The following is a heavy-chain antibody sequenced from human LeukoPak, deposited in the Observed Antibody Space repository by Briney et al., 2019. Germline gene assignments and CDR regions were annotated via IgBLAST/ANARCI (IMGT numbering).Heavy chain of an antibody. CDR2: IHTDGAT. J-gene: IGHJ4*02. V-gene: IGHV3-53*01. D-gene: IGHD3-3*01. CDR3: ARDRPWGGLNGFDY. Sequence: GGSLRLSCAASGFAVSNDYMSWVRQAPGKGLEWVSVIHTDGATYYAASVKGRFTISRDFSKNTLYLRTNSLRAEDTAIYYCARDRPWGGLNGFDYWGQGTLVTVAS. CDR1: GFAVSNDY.